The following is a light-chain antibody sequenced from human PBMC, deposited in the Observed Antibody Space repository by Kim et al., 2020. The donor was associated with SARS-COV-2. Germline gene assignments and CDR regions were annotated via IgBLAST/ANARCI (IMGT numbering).Light chain of an antibody. V-gene: IGLV1-44*01. CDR3: ASWDDSLNGWV. CDR1: GSNTGINI. Sequence: GQEVTISCSGSGSNTGINIVNWYQQVPGTAPKLLIYSDNQRPSGVPDRFSVSKSGSSASLAISGLQAEDEADYYCASWDDSLNGWVFGGGTQLTVL. CDR2: SDN. J-gene: IGLJ3*02.